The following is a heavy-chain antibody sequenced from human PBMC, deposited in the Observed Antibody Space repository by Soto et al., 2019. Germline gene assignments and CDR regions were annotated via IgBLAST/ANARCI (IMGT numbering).Heavy chain of an antibody. CDR1: GGSISSGDYY. CDR2: IYYSGST. J-gene: IGHJ5*02. D-gene: IGHD3-22*01. Sequence: SETLSLTCTVSGGSISSGDYYWSWIRQPPGKGLEWIGYIYYSGSTYYNPSLKSRVTISVDTSKNQFSLKLSSVTAADTAVYYCAKDYDSTGYYYVNWFDPWGQGTLVTVSS. CDR3: AKDYDSTGYYYVNWFDP. V-gene: IGHV4-30-4*01.